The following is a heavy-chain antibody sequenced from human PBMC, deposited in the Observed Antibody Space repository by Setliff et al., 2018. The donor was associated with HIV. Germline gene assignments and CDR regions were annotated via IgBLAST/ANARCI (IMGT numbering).Heavy chain of an antibody. J-gene: IGHJ1*01. CDR3: ARGESSTWDLAEHFQH. Sequence: SVTLSLTCPVSAVSVSSGGYYWSWIRQHPGKGLEWIGDVHHTGTTYLNPSLKSRITISVDTSKNQFSLKLGFVTAADTAVYHCARGESSTWDLAEHFQHWGDGTLVTVSS. D-gene: IGHD2-2*01. V-gene: IGHV4-31*03. CDR2: VHHTGTT. CDR1: AVSVSSGGYY.